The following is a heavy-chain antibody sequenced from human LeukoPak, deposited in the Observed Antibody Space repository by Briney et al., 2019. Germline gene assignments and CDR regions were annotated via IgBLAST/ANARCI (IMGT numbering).Heavy chain of an antibody. Sequence: GGSLRLSCAASGFTFDDYGMSWVRQAPGKGLEWVSGINWNGGSTGYADSVKGRFTISRDNAKNSLYLQMNSLRAEDTALYYCARVKMSATVTGDAFDIWGQGTMVTVSS. J-gene: IGHJ3*02. V-gene: IGHV3-20*04. CDR1: GFTFDDYG. CDR3: ARVKMSATVTGDAFDI. D-gene: IGHD4-17*01. CDR2: INWNGGST.